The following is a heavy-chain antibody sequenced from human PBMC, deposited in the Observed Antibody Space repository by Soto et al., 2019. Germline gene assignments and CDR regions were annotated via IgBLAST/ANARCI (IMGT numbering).Heavy chain of an antibody. V-gene: IGHV3-9*01. Sequence: GGSLRLSCAASGFTFDYYAMHWVRHVPGKGLEWVSGINWNSGSIGYGDSVKGRFAISRDNAKNSLHLQMNSLSAEDTAFYYCVKDESINWYSGHFRHWGQGTLVTVSS. D-gene: IGHD6-13*01. CDR3: VKDESINWYSGHFRH. CDR1: GFTFDYYA. J-gene: IGHJ1*01. CDR2: INWNSGSI.